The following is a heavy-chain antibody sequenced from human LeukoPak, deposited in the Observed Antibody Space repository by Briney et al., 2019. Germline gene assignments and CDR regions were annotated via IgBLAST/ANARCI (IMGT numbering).Heavy chain of an antibody. CDR1: GGTFSSYA. CDR2: IIPIFGTA. V-gene: IGHV1-69*13. J-gene: IGHJ4*02. D-gene: IGHD1-26*01. Sequence: SVKVSCKASGGTFSSYAISWVRQAPGQGLEWMGGIIPIFGTANYAQKFQGRVTITADESTSTAYMELSSLRSEDTAVYYCARVPVGATAGGGYFDYWGQGTLVTVSS. CDR3: ARVPVGATAGGGYFDY.